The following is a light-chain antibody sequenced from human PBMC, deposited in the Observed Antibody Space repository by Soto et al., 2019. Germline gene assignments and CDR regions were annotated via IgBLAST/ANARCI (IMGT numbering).Light chain of an antibody. Sequence: QSVLTQPASVSGSPGQSITISCPGTSSDVGGYSYVSWYQQYPGKAPKLIIFDVNDRPSGVSNRFSGSKSGNTASLTISGLQAEDEGDYYCSSYTSRGSPVVFGGGTKLTVL. V-gene: IGLV2-14*03. CDR3: SSYTSRGSPVV. CDR2: DVN. CDR1: SSDVGGYSY. J-gene: IGLJ2*01.